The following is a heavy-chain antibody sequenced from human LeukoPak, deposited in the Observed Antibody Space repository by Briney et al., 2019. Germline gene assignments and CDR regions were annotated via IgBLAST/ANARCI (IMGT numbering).Heavy chain of an antibody. J-gene: IGHJ2*01. CDR3: VSGGDWGFGWYFDV. V-gene: IGHV6-1*01. CDR2: IYYRSRWHY. Sequence: SQTLSLTCAISGDSLSSNSGSWRWIRQSPSRGPEWLGRIYYRSRWHYEYAVSVQNRISISPDTTKNQFSLQLNSMSPDDSAVYYCVSGGDWGFGWYFDVWGRGALVTVSS. CDR1: GDSLSSNSGS. D-gene: IGHD7-27*01.